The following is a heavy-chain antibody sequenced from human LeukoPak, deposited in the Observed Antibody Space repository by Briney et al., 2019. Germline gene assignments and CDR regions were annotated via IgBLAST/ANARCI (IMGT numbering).Heavy chain of an antibody. D-gene: IGHD3-16*02. J-gene: IGHJ4*02. Sequence: PSETLSLTCTVSGGSISSYYWSWIRQPPGKGLEWIGYIYYSGSTNYNPSLKSRVTISVDTSKNQFSLKLSSVTAADTAVYYCARKKGDYVWGSYRVIYYFDYWGQGTLVTVSS. CDR2: IYYSGST. CDR1: GGSISSYY. CDR3: ARKKGDYVWGSYRVIYYFDY. V-gene: IGHV4-59*12.